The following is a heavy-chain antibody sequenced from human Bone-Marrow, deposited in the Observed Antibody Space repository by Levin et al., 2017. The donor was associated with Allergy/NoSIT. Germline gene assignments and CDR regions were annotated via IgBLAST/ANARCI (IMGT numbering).Heavy chain of an antibody. Sequence: TGESLKISCAASGFTFSSFGMHWVRQAPGNGLEWVAVVSHDGTYDNYADSVRGRFTISRDNSKNTLYLQMDSLRSEDTAVYYCARVGSGSSHFSFVDYWGQGTLVTVSS. CDR2: VSHDGTYD. CDR1: GFTFSSFG. V-gene: IGHV3-30*04. J-gene: IGHJ4*02. CDR3: ARVGSGSSHFSFVDY. D-gene: IGHD1-26*01.